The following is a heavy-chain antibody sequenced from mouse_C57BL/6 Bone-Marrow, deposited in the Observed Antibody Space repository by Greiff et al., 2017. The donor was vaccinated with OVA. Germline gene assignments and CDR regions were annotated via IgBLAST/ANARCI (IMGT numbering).Heavy chain of an antibody. CDR2: IDPSDSET. CDR3: ARGGYGSSYGFAY. D-gene: IGHD1-1*01. CDR1: GDTGTSYW. J-gene: IGHJ3*01. Sequence: VQLQQPGAERGRPGSSGKLSCKASGDTGTSYWRHWVKQRPIQGLEWIGNIDPSDSETHYNQKFKDKATLTVDKSSSTAYMQLSSLTSEDSAVYYCARGGYGSSYGFAYWGQGTLVTVST. V-gene: IGHV1-52*01.